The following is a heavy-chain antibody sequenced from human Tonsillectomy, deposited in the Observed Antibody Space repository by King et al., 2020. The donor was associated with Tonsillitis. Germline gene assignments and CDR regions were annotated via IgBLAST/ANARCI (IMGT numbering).Heavy chain of an antibody. J-gene: IGHJ4*02. V-gene: IGHV3-72*01. D-gene: IGHD6-19*01. CDR2: SRNKANNYAT. CDR3: ARESSGAANDY. Sequence: QLVQSGGGLVQPGGSLRLSCAASGFTFIYHYMDWVRKAPGKGLEWVGRSRNKANNYATEYAASVKGRFTISRDESKNSLYLQMKSLKTEDTAVYYCARESSGAANDYWGQGTLVTVSS. CDR1: GFTFIYHY.